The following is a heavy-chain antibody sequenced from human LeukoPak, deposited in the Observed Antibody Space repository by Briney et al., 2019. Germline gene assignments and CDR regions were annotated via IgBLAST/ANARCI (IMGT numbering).Heavy chain of an antibody. CDR1: GFTFSSYS. D-gene: IGHD3-22*01. J-gene: IGHJ4*02. CDR2: ISSSSSTI. CDR3: ARDLRSSGYYAFDY. V-gene: IGHV3-48*04. Sequence: PGGSLRLSCAASGFTFSSYSMNWVRQAPGKGLEWVSYISSSSSTIYYADSVKGRFTTSRDNAKNSLYLQMNSLRAEDTAVYYCARDLRSSGYYAFDYWGQGTLVTVSS.